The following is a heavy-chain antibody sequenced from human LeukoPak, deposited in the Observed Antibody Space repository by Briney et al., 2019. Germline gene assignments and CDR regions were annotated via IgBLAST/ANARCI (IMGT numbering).Heavy chain of an antibody. CDR2: IGSRSNYI. D-gene: IGHD3-22*01. Sequence: PGGSLRLSCAASGFTFSSYTMNWVRQAPGKGLEWVPSIGSRSNYIYYADSVKGRFTISRNNANNSLYLQMNSLRAEDTAVYYCARDLTYYYDSTGYISYDYWGQGTLVTVSS. CDR3: ARDLTYYYDSTGYISYDY. CDR1: GFTFSSYT. J-gene: IGHJ4*02. V-gene: IGHV3-21*01.